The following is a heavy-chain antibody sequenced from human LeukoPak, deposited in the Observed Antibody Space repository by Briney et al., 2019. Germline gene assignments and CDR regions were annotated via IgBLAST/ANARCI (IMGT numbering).Heavy chain of an antibody. J-gene: IGHJ3*02. CDR1: GGSISSSSYY. Sequence: SETLSLTCTVSGGSISSSSYYWGWIRQPPGKGLEWIGSIYYSGSTYYNPSLKSRVTISVDTSKNQFSLKLSSVTAADTAVYYCARGVRRGITMIVDDAFDIWGQGTMVPVPS. CDR2: IYYSGST. D-gene: IGHD3-22*01. CDR3: ARGVRRGITMIVDDAFDI. V-gene: IGHV4-39*01.